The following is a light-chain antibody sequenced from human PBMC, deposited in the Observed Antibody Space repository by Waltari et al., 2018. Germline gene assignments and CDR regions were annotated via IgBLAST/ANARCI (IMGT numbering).Light chain of an antibody. CDR1: QSVSSSY. CDR2: GAS. J-gene: IGKJ3*01. Sequence: CRASQSVSSSYLAWYQQKPGQAPRLLIYGASSRATGIPDRFSGSGSGTDFTLTISRLEPEDFAVYYCQQYGSSRFTFGPGTKVDIK. CDR3: QQYGSSRFT. V-gene: IGKV3-20*01.